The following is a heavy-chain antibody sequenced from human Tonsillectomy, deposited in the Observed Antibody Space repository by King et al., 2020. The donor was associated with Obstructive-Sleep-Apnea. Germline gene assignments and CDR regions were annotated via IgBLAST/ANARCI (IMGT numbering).Heavy chain of an antibody. CDR2: ISPYNVNT. CDR1: GYTFTSYG. CDR3: ARPLCGGDCYSDGYFFDY. J-gene: IGHJ4*02. V-gene: IGHV1-18*01. Sequence: QLVQSGAEVKKPGASVKVSCKASGYTFTSYGISWVRQAPGQGLEWMGWISPYNVNTKYAQNLQGRVTMTTDKSTSTAYMELRSLTSDDTAVYYCARPLCGGDCYSDGYFFDYWGQGTLVTVSS. D-gene: IGHD2-21*02.